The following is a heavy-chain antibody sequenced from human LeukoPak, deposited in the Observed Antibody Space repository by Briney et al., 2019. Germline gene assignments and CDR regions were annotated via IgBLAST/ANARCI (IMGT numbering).Heavy chain of an antibody. CDR2: ISYDGSNK. D-gene: IGHD1-26*01. V-gene: IGHV3-30-3*01. Sequence: GGSLRLSCAASGFTFSSYAMHRVRQAPGKGLEWVAVISYDGSNKYYADSVKGRFTISRDNSKNTLYLQMNSLRAEDTAVYYCARVSGSGSYSFDYWGQGTLVTVSS. CDR1: GFTFSSYA. J-gene: IGHJ4*02. CDR3: ARVSGSGSYSFDY.